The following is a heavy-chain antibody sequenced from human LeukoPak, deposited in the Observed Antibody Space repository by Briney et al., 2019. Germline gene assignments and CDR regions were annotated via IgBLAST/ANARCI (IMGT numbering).Heavy chain of an antibody. CDR2: INPNSGGT. CDR1: GYTFTGYY. D-gene: IGHD5-18*01. J-gene: IGHJ4*02. CDR3: ARDYGYSYGYPNFDY. V-gene: IGHV1-2*02. Sequence: ASVKVSCKASGYTFTGYYMHWVRQAPGQGLEWMGWINPNSGGTNYAQKFQGRVTMTRDTSISTAYMELSRLRSDDTAVYYCARDYGYSYGYPNFDYWGQGTLVTVSS.